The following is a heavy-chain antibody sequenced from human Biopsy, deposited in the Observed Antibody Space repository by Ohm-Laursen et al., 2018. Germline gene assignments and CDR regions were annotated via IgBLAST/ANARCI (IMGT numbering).Heavy chain of an antibody. CDR1: GGSISDYY. CDR3: ARHQVSDMVGRTENWFDP. J-gene: IGHJ5*02. CDR2: ISYSGST. V-gene: IGHV4-59*08. D-gene: IGHD2-15*01. Sequence: SDTLSLTCSVSGGSISDYYWSWLRQPPGKGLEWIGYISYSGSTNYKASLKGRVTISADTSKNQISVGLNSVTAADTAVYYCARHQVSDMVGRTENWFDPWGQGTLVTVSS.